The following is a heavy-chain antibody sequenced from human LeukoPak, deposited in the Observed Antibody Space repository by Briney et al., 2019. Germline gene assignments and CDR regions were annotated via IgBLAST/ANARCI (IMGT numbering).Heavy chain of an antibody. Sequence: PGGSLRLSCAASGFTFSSYKMNSVRQAPGKGLEWVSYISTSDTTIYYADSVKGRFTISRDNAKNSLYLQMNSLRVEDTAVYYCARGGGSSWCLDCWGQGTLVTVSS. CDR1: GFTFSSYK. CDR2: ISTSDTTI. V-gene: IGHV3-48*03. CDR3: ARGGGSSWCLDC. D-gene: IGHD6-13*01. J-gene: IGHJ4*02.